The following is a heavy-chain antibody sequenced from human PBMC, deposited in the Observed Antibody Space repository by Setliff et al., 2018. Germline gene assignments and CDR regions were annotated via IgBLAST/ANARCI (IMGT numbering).Heavy chain of an antibody. J-gene: IGHJ4*02. Sequence: SETLSLTCAVYGGPFSSYYWSWIRQPPGKGLGWIGEINHSGSTNYNPSLKSRVTISVDTSKNQFSLKLSSVTAADTAVYYCARDRITIFGVVIPFDYWGQGTLVTVSS. CDR3: ARDRITIFGVVIPFDY. D-gene: IGHD3-3*01. CDR1: GGPFSSYY. CDR2: INHSGST. V-gene: IGHV4-34*01.